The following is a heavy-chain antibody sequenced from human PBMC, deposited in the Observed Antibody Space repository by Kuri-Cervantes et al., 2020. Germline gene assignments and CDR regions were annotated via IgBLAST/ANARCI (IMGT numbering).Heavy chain of an antibody. D-gene: IGHD3-3*01. Sequence: GESLKISCAASGFTFSSYSMNWVRQAPGKGLEWVSAISGSGGSTYYADSVKGRFTISRDNSKNTLYLQMNSLRAEDTAVYYCARSTIFGYYYYYMDVWGKGTTVTVSS. CDR2: ISGSGGST. J-gene: IGHJ6*03. CDR3: ARSTIFGYYYYYMDV. CDR1: GFTFSSYS. V-gene: IGHV3-23*01.